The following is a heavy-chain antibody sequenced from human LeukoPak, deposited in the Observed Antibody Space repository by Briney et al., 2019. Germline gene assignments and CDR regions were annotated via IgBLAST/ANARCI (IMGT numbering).Heavy chain of an antibody. Sequence: GESLKISCKGSGYSFTSYWIGWVRQMPGKGLEWMGNIYPGDSDTRYSPSFQSQVTISSDKSISTAYLQWSSLKASDTAMYYCARPHGSIAAPYYFDYWGQGTLVTVSS. CDR1: GYSFTSYW. CDR3: ARPHGSIAAPYYFDY. D-gene: IGHD6-6*01. V-gene: IGHV5-51*01. CDR2: IYPGDSDT. J-gene: IGHJ4*02.